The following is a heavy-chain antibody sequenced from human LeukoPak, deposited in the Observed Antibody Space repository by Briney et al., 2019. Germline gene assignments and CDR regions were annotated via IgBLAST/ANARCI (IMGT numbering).Heavy chain of an antibody. CDR1: GGSFSGYY. D-gene: IGHD2-15*01. CDR3: ARGPCSGGSCLWYFDY. Sequence: PSETLSLTCAVYGGSFSGYYWSWIRQPPGKGLEWIGKINHSGSTNYNPSLKSRVTISVDTSKNQFSLKLSSVTAADTAVYYCARGPCSGGSCLWYFDYWGQGTLVTVSS. CDR2: INHSGST. V-gene: IGHV4-34*01. J-gene: IGHJ4*02.